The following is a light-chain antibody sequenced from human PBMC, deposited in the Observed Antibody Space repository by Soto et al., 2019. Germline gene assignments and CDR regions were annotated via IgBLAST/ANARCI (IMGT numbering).Light chain of an antibody. CDR2: DAS. J-gene: IGKJ1*01. CDR1: QSISSW. CDR3: QQYNSYSGT. V-gene: IGKV1-5*01. Sequence: DIQMTQAPSYLSASVGDRVNITCRASQSISSWLAWYQQKPGKAPKLLIYDASSLESGVPSRFSGSGSGTEFTLTISSLQPDDFATYYCQQYNSYSGTF.